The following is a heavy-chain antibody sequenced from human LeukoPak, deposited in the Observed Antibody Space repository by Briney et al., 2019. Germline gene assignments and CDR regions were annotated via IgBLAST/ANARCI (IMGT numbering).Heavy chain of an antibody. CDR1: GGSITSYY. Sequence: PSETLSLTCTVSGGSITSYYWSWVRQPPGKGLEWIGYMHYSGGATYYPSLKSRVAMSIDASKNQFSLKLSSVTAADTAVYYCARDIRVVGATHYFDQWGQGTLVTVSS. D-gene: IGHD1-26*01. J-gene: IGHJ4*02. CDR2: MHYSGGA. CDR3: ARDIRVVGATHYFDQ. V-gene: IGHV4-59*01.